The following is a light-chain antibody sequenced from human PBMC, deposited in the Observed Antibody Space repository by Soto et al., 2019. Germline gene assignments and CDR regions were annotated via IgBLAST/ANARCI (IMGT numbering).Light chain of an antibody. CDR1: SSNIGAGYD. CDR3: QSYDSGLSGSV. J-gene: IGLJ2*01. V-gene: IGLV1-40*01. CDR2: GNS. Sequence: QAVVTQPPSVSGAPGQRVTISCTGSSSNIGAGYDVNWYQQHPGTAPKVLIYGNSNRPSGVPDRFSGSKSGTSASLAITGLQAEDEADYYCQSYDSGLSGSVFGGGTKLTVL.